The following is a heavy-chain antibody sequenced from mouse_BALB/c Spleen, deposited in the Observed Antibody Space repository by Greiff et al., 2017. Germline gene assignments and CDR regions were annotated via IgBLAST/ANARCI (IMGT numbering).Heavy chain of an antibody. V-gene: IGHV14-3*02. Sequence: VQLQQSGTELVKPGASVKLSCTASGFNIKDTYMHWVKQRPEQGLEWIGRIDPANGNTKYDPKFQGKATITADTSSNTAYLQLSSLTSEDTAVYYCAITMITTFDYWGQGTTLTVSS. D-gene: IGHD2-4*01. J-gene: IGHJ2*01. CDR2: IDPANGNT. CDR1: GFNIKDTY. CDR3: AITMITTFDY.